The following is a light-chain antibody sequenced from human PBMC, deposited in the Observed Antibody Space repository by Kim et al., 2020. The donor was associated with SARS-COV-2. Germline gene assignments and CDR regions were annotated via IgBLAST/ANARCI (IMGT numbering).Light chain of an antibody. J-gene: IGLJ2*01. CDR3: SSYTSSSHVR. CDR2: EVT. V-gene: IGLV2-14*01. Sequence: LSQPASVSGSPGQSITISCTGTTSDVGGYDYVSWYQQHPGKAPKLMISEVTNRPSGVSNRFSGSKSGNTASLTISGLQAEDEADYYCSSYTSSSHVRFGGGTQLTVL. CDR1: TSDVGGYDY.